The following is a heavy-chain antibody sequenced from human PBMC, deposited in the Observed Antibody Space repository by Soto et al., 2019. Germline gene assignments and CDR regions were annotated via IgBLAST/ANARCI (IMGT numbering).Heavy chain of an antibody. CDR2: IDPSDSYT. Sequence: GESLKISCKGSGYSFTSYWISWVRQMPGKGLEWMGRIDPSDSYTNYSPSCQGHVTISADKSISTAYLQWSSLKASDTAMYYCATNPTKWLLQAYWGQGTLVTVSS. CDR1: GYSFTSYW. D-gene: IGHD3-22*01. J-gene: IGHJ4*02. CDR3: ATNPTKWLLQAY. V-gene: IGHV5-10-1*01.